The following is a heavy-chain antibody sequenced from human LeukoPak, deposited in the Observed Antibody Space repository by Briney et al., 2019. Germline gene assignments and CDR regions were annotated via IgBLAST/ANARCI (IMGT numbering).Heavy chain of an antibody. CDR2: IHPKSGNT. Sequence: GASVKVSCKASGFSFYDNYQYLYWVRQAPGQGLESMGCIHPKSGNTEYPQKFQGRVTLTRDTSINTAYMELRDLTSDDTAVYFCARVGPSGTPEFDYWGQGTLVTVSS. D-gene: IGHD3-16*01. V-gene: IGHV1-2*02. J-gene: IGHJ4*02. CDR3: ARVGPSGTPEFDY. CDR1: GFSFYDNYQY.